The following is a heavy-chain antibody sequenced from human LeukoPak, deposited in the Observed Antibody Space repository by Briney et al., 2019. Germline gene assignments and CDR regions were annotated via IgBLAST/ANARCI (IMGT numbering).Heavy chain of an antibody. Sequence: SETLSLTCAVYGGSFSGYYWSWIRQPPGKGLEWIGEINHSGSTNYNPSLKSRVTISVDTSKNQFSLKLSSVTAADTAVYYCAGGSRRYFDWLLYDYWGQGTLVTVSS. CDR1: GGSFSGYY. CDR2: INHSGST. D-gene: IGHD3-9*01. CDR3: AGGSRRYFDWLLYDY. V-gene: IGHV4-34*01. J-gene: IGHJ4*02.